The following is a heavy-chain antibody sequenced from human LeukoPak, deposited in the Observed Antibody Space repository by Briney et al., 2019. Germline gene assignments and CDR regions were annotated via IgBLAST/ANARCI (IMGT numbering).Heavy chain of an antibody. CDR1: GFTFSSYG. J-gene: IGHJ4*02. V-gene: IGHV3-30*02. CDR3: AKDIAAAGSAFDY. Sequence: PGGSLRLSCAASGFTFSSYGMHWVRQAPGKGLEWVAFIRYDGSNKYYADSVKGRFTISRDNSKNTLYLQMNSLRAEDTAVYYCAKDIAAAGSAFDYWGQGTLVTVSS. D-gene: IGHD6-13*01. CDR2: IRYDGSNK.